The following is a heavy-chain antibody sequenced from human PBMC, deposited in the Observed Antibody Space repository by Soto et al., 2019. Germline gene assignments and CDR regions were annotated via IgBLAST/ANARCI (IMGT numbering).Heavy chain of an antibody. CDR1: GFNFISYG. J-gene: IGHJ6*02. V-gene: IGHV3-7*04. CDR2: IKQDGSEK. Sequence: PGGSLRLSCAASGFNFISYGMSWVRQAPGKGLEWVANIKQDGSEKYYVDSVKGRFTISRDNAKNSLYLQMNSLRAEDTAVYYCARFYYDSSGYLPSPYYYYYGMDVWGQGTTVTVSS. CDR3: ARFYYDSSGYLPSPYYYYYGMDV. D-gene: IGHD3-22*01.